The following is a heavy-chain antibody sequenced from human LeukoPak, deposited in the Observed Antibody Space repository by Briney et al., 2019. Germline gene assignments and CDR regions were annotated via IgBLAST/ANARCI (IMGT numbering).Heavy chain of an antibody. CDR1: GGSISSGDYY. CDR3: AREGGDYYDSSFRVFDY. CDR2: IYYSGST. J-gene: IGHJ4*02. D-gene: IGHD3-22*01. Sequence: SQTLSLTCTVSGGSISSGDYYWSWIRQPPEKGLEWIGYIYYSGSTYYNPSLKSRVTISVDTSKNQFSLKLSSVTAADTAVYYCAREGGDYYDSSFRVFDYWGQGTLVTVSS. V-gene: IGHV4-30-4*01.